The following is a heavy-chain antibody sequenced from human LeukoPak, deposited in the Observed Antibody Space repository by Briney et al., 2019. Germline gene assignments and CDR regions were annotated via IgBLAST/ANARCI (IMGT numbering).Heavy chain of an antibody. J-gene: IGHJ4*02. V-gene: IGHV3-30*04. CDR2: ISYDGSNK. CDR3: ARDHSRAEVAGNY. D-gene: IGHD2-15*01. Sequence: GRSLRLSCAASGFTFSSYAMHWVRQAPGKGLEWVAVISYDGSNKYYADSVKGRFTISRDNSKNTLYLQMNSLRAEDTAVYYCARDHSRAEVAGNYWGQGTLVTVSS. CDR1: GFTFSSYA.